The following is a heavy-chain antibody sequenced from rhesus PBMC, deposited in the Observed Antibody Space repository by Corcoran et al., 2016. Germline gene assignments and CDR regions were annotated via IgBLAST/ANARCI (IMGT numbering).Heavy chain of an antibody. V-gene: IGHV4-99*01. CDR3: ARIHPEYFEL. CDR2: ISSFSQST. CDR1: GYSISSGYF. D-gene: IGHD4-23*01. J-gene: IGHJ1*01. Sequence: QVQLRESGPGLVKPSETLSLTCAVSGYSISSGYFWGWIRRPPGKGLEYIGYISSFSQSTAYNPSLKSRVTISKETSKNQFSLNLASVTAADTAVYYCARIHPEYFELWGQGALVIVSS.